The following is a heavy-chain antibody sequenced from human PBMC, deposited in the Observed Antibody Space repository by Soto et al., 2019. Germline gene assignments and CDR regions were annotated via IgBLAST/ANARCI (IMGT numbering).Heavy chain of an antibody. Sequence: SSETLSLTCTVSGGSISSYYWSWIRQPPGKGLEWIGYIYYSVSTNYNPSLKSRVTISVHTSKNQFSLKLSSVTAADTAVYYCAREYSSSSGRCFDYWGQGTLVTVSS. CDR1: GGSISSYY. D-gene: IGHD6-6*01. CDR2: IYYSVST. CDR3: AREYSSSSGRCFDY. J-gene: IGHJ4*02. V-gene: IGHV4-59*01.